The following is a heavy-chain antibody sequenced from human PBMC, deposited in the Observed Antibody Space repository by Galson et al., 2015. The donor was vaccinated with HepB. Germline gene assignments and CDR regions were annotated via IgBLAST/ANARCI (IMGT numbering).Heavy chain of an antibody. D-gene: IGHD6-13*01. CDR2: IIPIFGTA. V-gene: IGHV1-69*13. Sequence: SVKVSCKASGGTFSSYAISWVRQAPGQGLEWMGGIIPIFGTANYAQKFQGRVTITADESTSTAYMELSSLRSEDTAVYYCARETAAAGAFQWDFDYWGQGTLVTVSS. CDR1: GGTFSSYA. J-gene: IGHJ4*02. CDR3: ARETAAAGAFQWDFDY.